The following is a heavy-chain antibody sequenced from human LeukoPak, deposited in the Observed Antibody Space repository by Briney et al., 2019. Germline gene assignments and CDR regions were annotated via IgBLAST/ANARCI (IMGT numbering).Heavy chain of an antibody. CDR3: ARGKQNAVDY. Sequence: KPSETLSLTCTVSSGSISGSYYWSWIRQPAGKGLEWIGRIYASGSTSYDPSLKSRVTISVDKSNNQFSLMVTSATAADTAVYYCARGKQNAVDYWGQGILVTVSS. D-gene: IGHD1-1*01. CDR2: IYASGST. V-gene: IGHV4-4*07. CDR1: SGSISGSYY. J-gene: IGHJ4*02.